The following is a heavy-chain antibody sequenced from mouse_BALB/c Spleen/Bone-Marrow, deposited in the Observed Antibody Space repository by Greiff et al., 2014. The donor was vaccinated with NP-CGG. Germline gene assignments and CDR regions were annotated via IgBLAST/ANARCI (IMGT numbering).Heavy chain of an antibody. CDR3: TRYDYDGVDY. CDR2: ISYSGST. Sequence: EVQLQQSGPGLVKPSQSLSLTCTVTGYSITSDYAWSWIRQFPGNKLEWMGYISYSGSTSYNPSLKSRIPITRDTSKNQFFLQLNSVTAEDTATYYCTRYDYDGVDYWGQGTTLTVSS. D-gene: IGHD2-4*01. V-gene: IGHV3-2*02. J-gene: IGHJ2*01. CDR1: GYSITSDYA.